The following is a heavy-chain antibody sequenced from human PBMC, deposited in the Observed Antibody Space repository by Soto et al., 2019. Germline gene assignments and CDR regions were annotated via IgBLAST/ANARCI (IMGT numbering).Heavy chain of an antibody. CDR3: VREGSWGKFDY. V-gene: IGHV6-1*01. D-gene: IGHD3-16*01. J-gene: IGHJ4*02. CDR1: GDSVSSNSAA. Sequence: PSQTLSLTCAISGDSVSSNSAAWNWFRQSPSRGLEWLGRTYYRSKWDNDYAVSVKSRITINPDTDKNQFSLQLNSVTPEDTAVYYCVREGSWGKFDYWGQGTQVTAPQ. CDR2: TYYRSKWDN.